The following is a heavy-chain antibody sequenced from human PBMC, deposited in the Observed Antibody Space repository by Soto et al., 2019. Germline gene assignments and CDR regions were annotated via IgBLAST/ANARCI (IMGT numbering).Heavy chain of an antibody. CDR1: GFTFSSYG. D-gene: IGHD2-21*02. J-gene: IGHJ3*02. CDR3: ARDKGIVVVTAFPTDAIDI. V-gene: IGHV3-33*01. Sequence: GGSLRLSCAASGFTFSSYGMHWARQAPGKGLEWVAVIWYDGSNKYYADSVKGRFTISRDNSKNTLYLQMNSLRAEDTAVYYCARDKGIVVVTAFPTDAIDIWGQGTMVTVSS. CDR2: IWYDGSNK.